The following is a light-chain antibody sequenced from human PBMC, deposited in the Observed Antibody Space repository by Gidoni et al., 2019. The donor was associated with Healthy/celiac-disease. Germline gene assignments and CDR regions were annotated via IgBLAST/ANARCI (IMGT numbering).Light chain of an antibody. CDR1: KSVSSY. V-gene: IGKV3-11*01. Sequence: EIVLTQSPATLSLSPGERATLSCRASKSVSSYLAWYQQKPGQAPRLLIYDASNRATGIPARFSGSGSGTDFTLTISSLEPEDFAVYYCQQGPMYTFGQGTKLEIK. CDR2: DAS. J-gene: IGKJ2*01. CDR3: QQGPMYT.